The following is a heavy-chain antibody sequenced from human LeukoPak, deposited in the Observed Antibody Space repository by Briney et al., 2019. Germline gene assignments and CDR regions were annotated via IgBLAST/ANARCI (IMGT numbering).Heavy chain of an antibody. J-gene: IGHJ4*02. CDR3: ARDLGNDILTGYYVPYFDY. D-gene: IGHD3-9*01. CDR1: GYTFTTYG. CDR2: ISAYNGNT. V-gene: IGHV1-18*01. Sequence: ASVKVSYKASGYTFTTYGISWVRQAPGQGLEWMGWISAYNGNTNYAQKLQGRVTMTTDTSTSTAYMELRSLRSDDTAVYFCARDLGNDILTGYYVPYFDYWGQGTLVTVSS.